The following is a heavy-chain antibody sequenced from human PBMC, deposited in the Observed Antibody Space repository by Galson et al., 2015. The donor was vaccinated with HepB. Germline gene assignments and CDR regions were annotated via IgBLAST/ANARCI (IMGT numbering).Heavy chain of an antibody. J-gene: IGHJ2*01. D-gene: IGHD3-10*01. CDR2: ISYDGSHQ. CDR3: ARDSGWYFDL. V-gene: IGHV3-30*03. CDR1: GFTFSPHA. Sequence: SLRLSCAASGFTFSPHAMHWVRQAPGKGLEWVGIISYDGSHQYYGDSVKGRFTISRDNSKNTLYLQMHSLRGTDTAVYYCARDSGWYFDLWGRGTLVTVSS.